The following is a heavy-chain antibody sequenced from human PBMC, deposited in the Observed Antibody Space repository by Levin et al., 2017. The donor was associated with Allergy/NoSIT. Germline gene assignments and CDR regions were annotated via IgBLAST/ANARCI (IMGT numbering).Heavy chain of an antibody. CDR2: IYHSGTT. Sequence: PSETLSLTCTVSGSSITSGYYWGWIRHPPGKGLEWLGDIYHSGTTYYNPSLASRVTISVDTSKNQFSLKLKSVTAADTAVYFCASIRIAATTTTFDYWGQGTLVTVSS. J-gene: IGHJ4*02. V-gene: IGHV4-38-2*02. D-gene: IGHD4-11*01. CDR1: GSSITSGYY. CDR3: ASIRIAATTTTFDY.